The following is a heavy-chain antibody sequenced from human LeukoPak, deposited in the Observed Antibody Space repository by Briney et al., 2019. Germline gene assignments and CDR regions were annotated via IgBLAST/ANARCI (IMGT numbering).Heavy chain of an antibody. V-gene: IGHV3-7*01. CDR1: GFTFSSYA. Sequence: GGSLRLSCAASGFTFSSYAMSWVRQAPGKGLEWVANIKQDGSEKYYVDSVKGRFTISRDNAKNSLYLQMNSLRAEDTAVYYCAREGIYGDYLGAFDIWGQGTMVTVSS. D-gene: IGHD4-17*01. J-gene: IGHJ3*02. CDR3: AREGIYGDYLGAFDI. CDR2: IKQDGSEK.